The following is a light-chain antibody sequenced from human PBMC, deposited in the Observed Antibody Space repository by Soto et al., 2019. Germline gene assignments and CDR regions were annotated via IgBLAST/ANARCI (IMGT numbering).Light chain of an antibody. V-gene: IGKV3D-20*02. CDR2: GAS. J-gene: IGKJ5*01. CDR1: QSVSSSY. Sequence: ENVLTQSPGTLSLSPGDRATLSCRARQSVSSSYLAWYQQKPGQVPRLFIYGASRRATGIPARFSGSGSGTDFTLTISSLEPEDFAVYYCQQRSNWPITFGQGTRLEI. CDR3: QQRSNWPIT.